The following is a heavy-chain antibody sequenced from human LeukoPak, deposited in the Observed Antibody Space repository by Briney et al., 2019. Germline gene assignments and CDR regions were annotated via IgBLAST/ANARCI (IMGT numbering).Heavy chain of an antibody. D-gene: IGHD5-12*01. J-gene: IGHJ4*02. Sequence: ASVKVSCKASGYTFTGYYMHWVRQAPRQGLEWMGWINPNSGGTNYAKRFQGRVTMTRDTSISTVYMELSRLRSDDTAVYYCAKDRAVATIGGIDYWGQGTLVTVSS. CDR1: GYTFTGYY. CDR2: INPNSGGT. CDR3: AKDRAVATIGGIDY. V-gene: IGHV1-2*02.